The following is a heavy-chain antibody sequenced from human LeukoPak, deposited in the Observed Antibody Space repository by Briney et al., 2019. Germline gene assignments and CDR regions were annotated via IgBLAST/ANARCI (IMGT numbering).Heavy chain of an antibody. J-gene: IGHJ3*02. CDR3: ASENDAFDI. CDR2: ISYDGSNK. CDR1: GFTFSSYA. Sequence: PGRSLRLSCAASGFTFSSYAMHWVRQAPGKGLEWVAVISYDGSNKYYADSVKGRFTISRDNSKSTLYLLMNSLRAEDTAVYYCASENDAFDIWGPGTVVTVSS. V-gene: IGHV3-30*04.